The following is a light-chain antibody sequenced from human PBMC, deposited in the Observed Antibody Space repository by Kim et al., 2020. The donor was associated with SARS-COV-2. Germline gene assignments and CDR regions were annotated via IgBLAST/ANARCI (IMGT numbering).Light chain of an antibody. J-gene: IGKJ1*01. CDR3: QQYGSSRT. Sequence: EIVLTQSPGTLYLSPGERATLSCRASQSISNNYLAWYQQKPGQAPRLLIYGASSRATGIPDRFSGSGSGTDFTLTISRLEPEDFAVYYCQQYGSSRTFGQGTKVDIK. CDR2: GAS. CDR1: QSISNNY. V-gene: IGKV3-20*01.